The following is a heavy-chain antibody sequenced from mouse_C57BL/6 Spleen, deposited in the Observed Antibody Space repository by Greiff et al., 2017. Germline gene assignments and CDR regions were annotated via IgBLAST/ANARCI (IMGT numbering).Heavy chain of an antibody. D-gene: IGHD2-4*01. CDR1: GYTFTDYN. CDR2: INPNNGGT. Sequence: VQLQQSGPELVKPGASVKIPCKASGYTFTDYNMDWVKQSHGKSLEWIGDINPNNGGTIYNQKFKGKATLTVDKSSSTAYMELRSLTSEDTAVYYCARGPLHDYDAGHCDYGGQGTTLTVSS. J-gene: IGHJ2*01. V-gene: IGHV1-18*01. CDR3: ARGPLHDYDAGHCDY.